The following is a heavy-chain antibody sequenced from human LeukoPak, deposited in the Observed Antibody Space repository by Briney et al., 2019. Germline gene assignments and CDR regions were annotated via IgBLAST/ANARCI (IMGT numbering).Heavy chain of an antibody. CDR1: GGSISSYY. V-gene: IGHV4-4*07. D-gene: IGHD3-10*01. CDR2: IYTSGTI. J-gene: IGHJ5*02. CDR3: ARDSGTTGEVKLDP. Sequence: PSETLSLTCTVSGGSISSYYWSWIRQPAGTALEWIGRIYTSGTITYNPSLKSRVTMSVDTSKNQFSLKLSSVTAADTAVYYCARDSGTTGEVKLDPWGQGTLVTVSS.